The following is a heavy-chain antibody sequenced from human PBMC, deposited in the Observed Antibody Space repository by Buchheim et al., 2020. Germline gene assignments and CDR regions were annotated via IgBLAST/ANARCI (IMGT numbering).Heavy chain of an antibody. V-gene: IGHV4-39*01. CDR3: ASSYYDILTGYYSIGYYFDY. CDR1: GGSISSSSYY. J-gene: IGHJ4*02. D-gene: IGHD3-9*01. CDR2: IYYSGST. Sequence: QLQLQESGPGLVKPSETLSLTCTVSGGSISSSSYYWGWIRQPPGKGLEWIGSIYYSGSTYYNPSLKSRVTISVDTSKNQFSLKLSSVTAADTAVYYCASSYYDILTGYYSIGYYFDYWGQGTL.